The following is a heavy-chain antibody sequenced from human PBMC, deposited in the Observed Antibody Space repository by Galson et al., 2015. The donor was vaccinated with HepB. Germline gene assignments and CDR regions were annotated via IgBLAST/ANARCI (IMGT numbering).Heavy chain of an antibody. Sequence: SLRLSCAASGFTFSSYAMHWVRQAPGKGLEWVAVISYDGSNKYYADSVKGRFTISRDNSKNTLYLQMNSLRAEDTAVYYCARVGSGYLASYSDYWGQGTLVTVSS. J-gene: IGHJ4*02. D-gene: IGHD3-22*01. CDR2: ISYDGSNK. CDR3: ARVGSGYLASYSDY. CDR1: GFTFSSYA. V-gene: IGHV3-30*04.